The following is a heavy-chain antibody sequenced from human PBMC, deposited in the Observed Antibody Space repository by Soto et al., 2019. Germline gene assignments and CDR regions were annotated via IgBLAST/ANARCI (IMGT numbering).Heavy chain of an antibody. Sequence: QVHLVQSGTEVKKPGSSVKVSCKASGGTFSSSGFSWVRQAPGQGLEWMGMIVPSLNTTNYAQKLQARVTITADKVTSTAYMKLRNLRSEDTAVYNCARWPQPRYTAGLYAVDVWGQGTRVIVSS. J-gene: IGHJ6*02. D-gene: IGHD2-8*02. CDR2: IVPSLNTT. CDR1: GGTFSSSG. CDR3: ARWPQPRYTAGLYAVDV. V-gene: IGHV1-69*09.